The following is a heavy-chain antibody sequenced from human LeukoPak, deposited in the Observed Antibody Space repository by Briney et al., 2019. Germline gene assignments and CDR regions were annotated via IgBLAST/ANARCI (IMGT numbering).Heavy chain of an antibody. CDR2: INHSGST. Sequence: SETLSLTCAVYGGSFSGYYWSWIRQPPGKGLEWIGEINHSGSTNYNPSLKSRVTISVDTSKNQFSLKLSSVTAADTAVYYCARDGEYGDSQGGYYYYYGMDVWGQGTTVTVSS. CDR1: GGSFSGYY. J-gene: IGHJ6*02. D-gene: IGHD4-17*01. CDR3: ARDGEYGDSQGGYYYYYGMDV. V-gene: IGHV4-34*01.